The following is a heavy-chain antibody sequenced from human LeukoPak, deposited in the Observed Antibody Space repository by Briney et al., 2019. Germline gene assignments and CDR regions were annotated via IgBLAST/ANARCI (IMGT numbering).Heavy chain of an antibody. CDR1: GFTVSSNY. CDR2: ISSSSTYI. Sequence: GGSLRLSCAASGFTVSSNYMSWVRQVPGKGLEWVSVISSSSTYIYYADSVKGRFTISRDNAKNSLYLQMNSLRAEHTAVYYCARVSTAVSLAIDYWGQGTLVTVST. V-gene: IGHV3-21*06. D-gene: IGHD6-13*01. CDR3: ARVSTAVSLAIDY. J-gene: IGHJ4*02.